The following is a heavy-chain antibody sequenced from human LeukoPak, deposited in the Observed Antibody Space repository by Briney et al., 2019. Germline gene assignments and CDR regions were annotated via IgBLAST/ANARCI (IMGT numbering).Heavy chain of an antibody. V-gene: IGHV3-23*01. D-gene: IGHD1-26*01. CDR1: GFTFSSYA. J-gene: IGHJ3*02. Sequence: GGSLRLSCAASGFTFSSYAMSWVRQAPGKGLEWVSAISGSGGSTYYADSVKGRFTISRDNSKNTLYLQMNSLGAGDTAVYYCAKGIVGATSHDAFDIWGQGTMVTVSS. CDR2: ISGSGGST. CDR3: AKGIVGATSHDAFDI.